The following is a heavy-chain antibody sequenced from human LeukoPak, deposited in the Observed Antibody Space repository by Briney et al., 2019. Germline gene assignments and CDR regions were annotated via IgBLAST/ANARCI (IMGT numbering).Heavy chain of an antibody. V-gene: IGHV3-21*01. J-gene: IGHJ6*03. CDR3: ARDGNDFWSGPTQDMDV. D-gene: IGHD3-3*01. CDR2: ITSTSSYI. Sequence: GGSLRLSCAASGFTFTTYSMNWVRQAPGKGLEWVSSITSTSSYIYYADSVKGRFTISRDNAKNSLYLQMNSLRAEDTAVYYCARDGNDFWSGPTQDMDVWGKGTTVTVSS. CDR1: GFTFTTYS.